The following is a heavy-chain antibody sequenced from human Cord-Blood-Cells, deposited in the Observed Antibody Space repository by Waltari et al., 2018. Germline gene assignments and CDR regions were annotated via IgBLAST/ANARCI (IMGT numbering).Heavy chain of an antibody. CDR1: GYTFTGYY. CDR3: VVAATRGAFDI. Sequence: QVQLVQSGAEVKKPGASVKVSCKASGYTFTGYYIPWARQAPGQGLEWRGWINPKRGRTNYATKFQGRGTMTRDTAISTAYMELSRLRSDDTAVYYCVVAATRGAFDIWGQGTMVTVSS. J-gene: IGHJ3*02. V-gene: IGHV1-2*02. CDR2: INPKRGRT. D-gene: IGHD2-15*01.